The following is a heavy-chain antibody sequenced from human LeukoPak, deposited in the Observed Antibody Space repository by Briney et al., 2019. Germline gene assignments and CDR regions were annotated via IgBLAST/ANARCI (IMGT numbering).Heavy chain of an antibody. Sequence: SETLSLTCAVYGGSFSGYYWSWIRQPPGKGLEWIGEINHSGSTNYNPSLKSRVTISVDTSKNQFSLKLSSVAAADTAVYYCARALSGVAAFDIWGQGTMVTVSS. CDR3: ARALSGVAAFDI. CDR2: INHSGST. V-gene: IGHV4-34*01. D-gene: IGHD7-27*01. CDR1: GGSFSGYY. J-gene: IGHJ3*02.